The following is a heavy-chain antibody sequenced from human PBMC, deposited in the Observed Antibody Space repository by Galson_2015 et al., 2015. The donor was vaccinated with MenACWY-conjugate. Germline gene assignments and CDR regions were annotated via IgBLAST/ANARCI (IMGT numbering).Heavy chain of an antibody. D-gene: IGHD5-12*01. J-gene: IGHJ4*02. CDR3: ARDVSGYDASFDY. Sequence: SLRLSCAASGFTFSGYWMSWVRQAPGKGLEWVAYIKYDGREKYYVDSVTGRFTISRDNARNSVILQMNSLRVVDTAVYYCARDVSGYDASFDYWGQGTLVTVSS. CDR1: GFTFSGYW. CDR2: IKYDGREK. V-gene: IGHV3-7*03.